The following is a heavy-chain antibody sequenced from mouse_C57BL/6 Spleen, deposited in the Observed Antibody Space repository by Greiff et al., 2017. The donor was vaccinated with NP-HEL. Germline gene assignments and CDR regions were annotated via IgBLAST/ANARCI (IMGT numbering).Heavy chain of an antibody. CDR3: ASFYDGYHWYFDV. D-gene: IGHD2-3*01. J-gene: IGHJ1*03. V-gene: IGHV2-2*01. CDR1: GFSLTSYG. CDR2: IWSGGST. Sequence: QVQLKESGPGLVQPSQSLSITCTVSGFSLTSYGVHWVRQSPGKGQEWLGVIWSGGSTDYNAAFISRLSISKDNSKSQVFFKMNSLQADDTAIYYCASFYDGYHWYFDVWGTGTTVTVSS.